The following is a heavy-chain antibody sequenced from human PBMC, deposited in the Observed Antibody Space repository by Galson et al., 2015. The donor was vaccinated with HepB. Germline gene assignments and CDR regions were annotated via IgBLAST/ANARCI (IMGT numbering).Heavy chain of an antibody. J-gene: IGHJ3*02. V-gene: IGHV1-2*04. CDR3: ATGWAAIRGAFDI. D-gene: IGHD2-21*01. Sequence: SVKVSCKASGYTFTGYYMHWVRQAPGQGLEWMGWINPNCGGTNYAQKFQGWVTMTRDTSISTAYMELSRLRSDDTAVYYCATGWAAIRGAFDIWGQGTMVTVSS. CDR2: INPNCGGT. CDR1: GYTFTGYY.